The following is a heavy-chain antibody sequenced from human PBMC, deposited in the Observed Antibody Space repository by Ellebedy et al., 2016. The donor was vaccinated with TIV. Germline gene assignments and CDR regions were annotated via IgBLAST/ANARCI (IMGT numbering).Heavy chain of an antibody. D-gene: IGHD3-3*01. CDR3: VRQVPYTYYDFWGGFDVPLHHDY. Sequence: SETLSLTXTVSGGSISSSSYYWGWIRQPPGKGLEWIGSVYYTGSTYYNPSLKSRVTISEDTSKNQFSLKLSSVTAADTAVYYCVRQVPYTYYDFWGGFDVPLHHDYWGQGTLVTVSS. V-gene: IGHV4-39*01. CDR1: GGSISSSSYY. CDR2: VYYTGST. J-gene: IGHJ4*02.